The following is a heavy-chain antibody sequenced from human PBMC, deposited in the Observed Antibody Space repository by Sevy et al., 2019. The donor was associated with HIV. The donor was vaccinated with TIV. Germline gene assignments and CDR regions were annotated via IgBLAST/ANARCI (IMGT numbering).Heavy chain of an antibody. CDR3: ARGSASWYQC. CDR2: IKQVGSGK. CDR1: GFTFTSYW. Sequence: GGSLRLSCAASGFTFTSYWMTWVRQAPGKGLEWVANIKQVGSGKYYVDSVRGRFTISRDNAKNSLYLQMNSLRAEDTAVYYCARGSASWYQCWGQGTLVTVSS. J-gene: IGHJ4*02. D-gene: IGHD6-13*01. V-gene: IGHV3-7*01.